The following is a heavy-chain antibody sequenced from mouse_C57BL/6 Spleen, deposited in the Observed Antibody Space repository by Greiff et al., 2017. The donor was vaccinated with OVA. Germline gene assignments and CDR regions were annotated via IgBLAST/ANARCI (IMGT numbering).Heavy chain of an antibody. Sequence: QVQLQQSGAELVRPGTSVKVSCKASGYAFTNYLIEWVKQRPGQGLEWIGVINPGSGGTNYNEKFKGKATLTADKSSSTAYMQLSSLTSEDSAVYFCARGWDYECAYWGQGTLVTVSA. D-gene: IGHD1-1*01. J-gene: IGHJ3*01. CDR3: ARGWDYECAY. CDR2: INPGSGGT. CDR1: GYAFTNYL. V-gene: IGHV1-54*01.